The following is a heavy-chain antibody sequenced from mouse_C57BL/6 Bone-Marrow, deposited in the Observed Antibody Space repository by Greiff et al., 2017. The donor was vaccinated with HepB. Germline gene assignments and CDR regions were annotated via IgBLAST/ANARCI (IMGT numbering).Heavy chain of an antibody. CDR3: ARRVLLFLDYAMDY. D-gene: IGHD2-1*01. V-gene: IGHV1-81*01. J-gene: IGHJ4*01. Sequence: VQRVESGAELARPGASVKLSCKASGYTFTSYGISWVKQRTGQGLEWIGEIYPRSGNTYYNEKFKGKATLTADKSSSTAYMELRSLTSEDSAVYFCARRVLLFLDYAMDYWGQGTSVTVSS. CDR1: GYTFTSYG. CDR2: IYPRSGNT.